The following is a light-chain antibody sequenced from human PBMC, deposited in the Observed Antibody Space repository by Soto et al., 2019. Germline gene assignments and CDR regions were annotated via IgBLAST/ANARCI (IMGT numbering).Light chain of an antibody. J-gene: IGKJ2*01. CDR2: GAS. V-gene: IGKV3-20*01. CDR1: QSVSTY. Sequence: EIVLTQSPAILSLSPGERATLSCRASQSVSTYLAWYQQKPGQAPRLLIYGASSRATGIPDTFSGSGSGTDFTLTISRLEPEDFAVYYCQQYGSSTMYTFGQGTKLEIK. CDR3: QQYGSSTMYT.